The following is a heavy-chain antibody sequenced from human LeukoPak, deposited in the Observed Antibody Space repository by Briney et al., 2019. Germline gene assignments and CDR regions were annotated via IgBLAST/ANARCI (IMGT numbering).Heavy chain of an antibody. CDR2: IYYSGST. CDR1: GDSISSYY. D-gene: IGHD3-3*01. CDR3: ARAGGLYDFWSGYYYVY. Sequence: PSETLSLTCTVSGDSISSYYWSWIRQPPGKGLEWIGYIYYSGSTNYNPSLKSRVTISVDTSKNQFSLKLSSVTAADTAVYYCARAGGLYDFWSGYYYVYWGQGTLVTVSS. J-gene: IGHJ4*02. V-gene: IGHV4-59*01.